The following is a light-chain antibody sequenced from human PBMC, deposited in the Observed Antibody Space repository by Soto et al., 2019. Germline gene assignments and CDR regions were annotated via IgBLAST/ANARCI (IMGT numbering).Light chain of an antibody. CDR2: DAS. V-gene: IGKV3-20*01. J-gene: IGKJ1*01. Sequence: EIVLTQPPGTLSLSPGERATLSRRASQSGGSNYLAWYRQKPGQAPRLLMYDASSRATGIPDRFSGSGSGTDFTLTISRLEPEDFAVYYCQQYSSSRTFGQGTKVDIK. CDR3: QQYSSSRT. CDR1: QSGGSNY.